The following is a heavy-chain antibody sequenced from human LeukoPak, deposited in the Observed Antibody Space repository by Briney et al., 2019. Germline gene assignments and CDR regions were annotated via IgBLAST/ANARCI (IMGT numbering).Heavy chain of an antibody. V-gene: IGHV3-30*18. Sequence: PGGSLRLSCAASGFTFSSYGMHWVRQAPGKGLEWVALISYDGSNKYYADSVKGRFTISRDDSKNTVYLQMNSLRAEDTAVYYCAKTTTVVMGVDYWGQGTLVTVSS. CDR1: GFTFSSYG. J-gene: IGHJ4*02. CDR3: AKTTTVVMGVDY. D-gene: IGHD4-23*01. CDR2: ISYDGSNK.